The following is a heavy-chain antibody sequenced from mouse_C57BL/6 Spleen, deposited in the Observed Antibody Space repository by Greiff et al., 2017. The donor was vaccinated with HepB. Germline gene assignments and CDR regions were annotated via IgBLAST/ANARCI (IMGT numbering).Heavy chain of an antibody. J-gene: IGHJ3*01. CDR2: ISSGSSTI. CDR3: LSGPYSNYFAY. D-gene: IGHD2-5*01. V-gene: IGHV5-17*01. CDR1: GFTFSDYG. Sequence: EVHLVESGGGLVKPGGSLKLSCAASGFTFSDYGMHWVRQAPEKGLEWVAYISSGSSTIYYADTVKGRFTISRDNAKNTLFLQMTSLRSEDTAMYYCLSGPYSNYFAYWGQGTLVTVSA.